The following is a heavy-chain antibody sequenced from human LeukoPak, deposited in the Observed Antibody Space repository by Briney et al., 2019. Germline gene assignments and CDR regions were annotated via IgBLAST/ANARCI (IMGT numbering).Heavy chain of an antibody. D-gene: IGHD6-13*01. CDR2: MNPNSGNT. V-gene: IGHV1-8*01. Sequence: ASVNVSCKASVYTFTSYDINWVRQATGQGLEGMGWMNPNSGNTGYAQKFQGRVTITRNTSISTAYMELSSLRSEDTAVYYCARVGLRSSSWYGYWGQGTLVTVSS. CDR1: VYTFTSYD. CDR3: ARVGLRSSSWYGY. J-gene: IGHJ4*02.